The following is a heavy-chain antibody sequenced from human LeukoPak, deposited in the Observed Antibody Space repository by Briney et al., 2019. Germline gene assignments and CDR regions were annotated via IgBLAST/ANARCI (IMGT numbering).Heavy chain of an antibody. J-gene: IGHJ4*02. D-gene: IGHD3-22*01. CDR1: GGSFSGYY. V-gene: IGHV4-34*01. CDR3: ARDLTDSSGYCHDY. CDR2: INHSGST. Sequence: SETLSLTCAVYGGSFSGYYWSWIRQPPGKGLEWIGEINHSGSTNYNPSLKSRVTISVDTSRNQFSLKLSSVTAADTAVYYCARDLTDSSGYCHDYWGQGTLVTVSS.